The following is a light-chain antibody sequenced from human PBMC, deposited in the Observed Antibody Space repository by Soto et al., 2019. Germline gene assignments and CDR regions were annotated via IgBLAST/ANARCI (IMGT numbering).Light chain of an antibody. CDR1: SSDVGGYNY. CDR3: WSYTSCSTVL. V-gene: IGLV2-14*01. J-gene: IGLJ2*01. CDR2: DVS. Sequence: QSALTQPASVSGSPGQSITISCTGTSSDVGGYNYVSWYQQHPGKAPKLMIYDVSNRPSGVSNRFSGSKSGNTASLAISGLQAEDEDDYYCWSYTSCSTVLFGGGTKLTV.